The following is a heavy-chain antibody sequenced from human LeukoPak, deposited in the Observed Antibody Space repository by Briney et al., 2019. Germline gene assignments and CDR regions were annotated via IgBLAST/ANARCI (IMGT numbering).Heavy chain of an antibody. CDR2: IVGSGVTT. J-gene: IGHJ4*02. CDR3: ARDERSIQFNY. D-gene: IGHD2-21*01. V-gene: IGHV3-23*01. CDR1: GFTFSNYG. Sequence: GGSLRLSCVASGFTFSNYGMNWVRQAPGKGLELVSGIVGSGVTTYYADSVKGRFTISRDNSKSTLYLQLNSLRAEDTAIYYCARDERSIQFNYWGQGTLVTVSS.